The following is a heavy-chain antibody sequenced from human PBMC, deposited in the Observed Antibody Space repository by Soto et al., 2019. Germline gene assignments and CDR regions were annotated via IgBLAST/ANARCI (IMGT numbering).Heavy chain of an antibody. V-gene: IGHV3-33*01. D-gene: IGHD3-22*01. CDR2: IWYDGSNK. CDR3: ARERKDYSDSSGFSG. CDR1: GFTFSSYG. J-gene: IGHJ4*02. Sequence: QVQLVQSGGGVAQPGRSLRLSCAASGFTFSSYGMHWVHQAPGKGLEWVAVIWYDGSNKYYADSVKGRFTISRDNSKNTLHRQMNSLCAEDTAVYYCARERKDYSDSSGFSGWGRGTLVTFSS.